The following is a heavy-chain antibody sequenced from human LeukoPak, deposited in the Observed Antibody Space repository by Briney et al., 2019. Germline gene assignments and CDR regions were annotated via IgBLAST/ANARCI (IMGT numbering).Heavy chain of an antibody. D-gene: IGHD4-17*01. CDR3: ARDPSTVTTYYYYMDV. CDR1: GYSISSGYF. Sequence: SETLSLTCSVSGYSISSGYFWGWIRPPPGKGLEWIGSIYHGGSTYYNPSLKSRVTILLDTSKNQISLKVTSVTAAGTAVYYCARDPSTVTTYYYYMDVWGKGTTVTVSS. V-gene: IGHV4-38-2*02. CDR2: IYHGGST. J-gene: IGHJ6*03.